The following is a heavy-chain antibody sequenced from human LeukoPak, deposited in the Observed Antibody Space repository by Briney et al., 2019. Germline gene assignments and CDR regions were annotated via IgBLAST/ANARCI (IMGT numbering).Heavy chain of an antibody. CDR3: ARVDYDLYYFDY. CDR2: ISAYNGNT. D-gene: IGHD3-22*01. CDR1: GYTFTSYG. V-gene: IGHV1-18*01. Sequence: ASVKVSCKASGYTFTSYGISWVRQAPGQGLEWMGWISAYNGNTNYAQKLQGRVTMTTDTSTSTAYMELRSLKSDDTAVYYCARVDYDLYYFDYWRQGTLVTVSS. J-gene: IGHJ4*02.